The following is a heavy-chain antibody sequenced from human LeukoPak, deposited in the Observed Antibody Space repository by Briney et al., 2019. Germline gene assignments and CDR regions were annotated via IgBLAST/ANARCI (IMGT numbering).Heavy chain of an antibody. CDR1: GYSFTSYW. J-gene: IGHJ5*02. V-gene: IGHV5-51*01. D-gene: IGHD2-2*01. Sequence: KPGESLKISCKGSGYSFTSYWIGWVRQMPGKGLEWMGIIYPVDSDTRYSPSFQGQVTISADKSISTAYLQWSSLKASDTAMYYCARLIRPYCSSTSCPNNWFDPWGQGTLVTVSS. CDR3: ARLIRPYCSSTSCPNNWFDP. CDR2: IYPVDSDT.